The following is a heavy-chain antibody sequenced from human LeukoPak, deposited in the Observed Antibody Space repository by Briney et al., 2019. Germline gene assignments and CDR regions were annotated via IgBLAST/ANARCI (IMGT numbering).Heavy chain of an antibody. J-gene: IGHJ4*02. CDR3: ARSDEGFGEHIDY. CDR2: IYYSGST. D-gene: IGHD3-10*01. V-gene: IGHV4-30-4*01. CDR1: GGSISSGDYY. Sequence: SETLSLTCTVSGGSISSGDYYWSWIRQPPGKGLEWIGYIYYSGSTYYNPSLKSRVTISVDTSKNQFSLKLSSVTAADTAVYYCARSDEGFGEHIDYWGQGTLVTVSS.